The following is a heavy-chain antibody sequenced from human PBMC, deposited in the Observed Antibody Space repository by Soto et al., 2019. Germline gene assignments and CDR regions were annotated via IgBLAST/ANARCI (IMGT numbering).Heavy chain of an antibody. D-gene: IGHD6-19*01. CDR3: ARGLGVAVAGLDAFDI. V-gene: IGHV3-48*03. CDR2: ISSSGSTI. CDR1: GFTFSSYE. J-gene: IGHJ3*02. Sequence: GGSLRLSCAASGFTFSSYEMNWVRQAPGKGLEWVSYISSSGSTIYYADSVKGRFTIYRDNAKNSLYLQMNSLRAEDTAVYYCARGLGVAVAGLDAFDIWGQGTMVTVSS.